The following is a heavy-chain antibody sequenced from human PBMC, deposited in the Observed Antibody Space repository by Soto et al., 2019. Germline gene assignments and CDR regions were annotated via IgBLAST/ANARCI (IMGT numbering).Heavy chain of an antibody. Sequence: SETLSLTCTVSGGSISSYYWSWIRQPPGKGLEWIGYIYYSGSTNYNPSLKSRVTISVDTSKNQFSLKLSSVTAADTAVYYCARHGVVPAATRKFDYWGQGTLVTV. V-gene: IGHV4-59*08. D-gene: IGHD2-2*01. CDR2: IYYSGST. J-gene: IGHJ4*02. CDR1: GGSISSYY. CDR3: ARHGVVPAATRKFDY.